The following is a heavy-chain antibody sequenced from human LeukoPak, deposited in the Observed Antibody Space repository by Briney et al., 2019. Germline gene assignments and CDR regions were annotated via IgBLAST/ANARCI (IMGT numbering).Heavy chain of an antibody. V-gene: IGHV3-7*04. Sequence: GGSLRLSCVGSGFTFSGHWMSWVRQAPGKGLEWVANINEDGSKNYYVDSVKGRFTISRDNAKNLLHLQMNSLRAEDTAVYYCTMDSHWGQGTLVTVSS. CDR1: GFTFSGHW. CDR3: TMDSH. J-gene: IGHJ4*02. CDR2: INEDGSKN.